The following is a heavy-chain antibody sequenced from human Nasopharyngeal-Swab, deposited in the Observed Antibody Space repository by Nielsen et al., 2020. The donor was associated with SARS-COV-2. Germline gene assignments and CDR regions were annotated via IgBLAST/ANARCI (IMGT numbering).Heavy chain of an antibody. Sequence: SETLSLTCSVSGELVSSGSFYCSWIRQSPGKGLEWIGSIYYSGNTYYNPSLEGRVTVSVDTSKNQFSLKLSSVTAADTAVHYCARATITMIVVVDAFDIWGQGTMVTVSS. CDR3: ARATITMIVVVDAFDI. V-gene: IGHV4-39*07. CDR2: IYYSGNT. CDR1: GELVSSGSFY. D-gene: IGHD3-22*01. J-gene: IGHJ3*02.